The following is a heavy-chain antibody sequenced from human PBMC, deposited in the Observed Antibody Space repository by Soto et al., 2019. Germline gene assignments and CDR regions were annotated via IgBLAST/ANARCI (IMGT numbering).Heavy chain of an antibody. J-gene: IGHJ6*02. CDR1: GFTFSGSA. CDR2: IRSKANSYAT. D-gene: IGHD5-18*01. V-gene: IGHV3-73*01. CDR3: TRPVETVMVTSSYDMDV. Sequence: GGSLRLSCAASGFTFSGSAMHWVRQASGKGLEWVGRIRSKANSYATAYAASVRGRFTISRDDSKNTAYLQMNSLKTEDTAVYYCTRPVETVMVTSSYDMDVWGQGTTVTVSS.